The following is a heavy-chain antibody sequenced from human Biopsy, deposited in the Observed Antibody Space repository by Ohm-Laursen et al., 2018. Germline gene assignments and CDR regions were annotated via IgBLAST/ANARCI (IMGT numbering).Heavy chain of an antibody. CDR2: ISVYNGNT. CDR1: GYTFGNYG. D-gene: IGHD1-26*01. V-gene: IGHV1-18*01. Sequence: GVSVKISCKASGYTFGNYGISWVRQAPGQGLERMGWISVYNGNTDYPHKFQGRVTLTTDTSTSTAYMELRSLTSDDTAIYYCARDVVGRGASFFDFWGQGTSVTVSS. J-gene: IGHJ4*02. CDR3: ARDVVGRGASFFDF.